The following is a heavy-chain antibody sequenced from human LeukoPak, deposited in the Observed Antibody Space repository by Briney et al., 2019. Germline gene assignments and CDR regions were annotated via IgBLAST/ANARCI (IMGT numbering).Heavy chain of an antibody. D-gene: IGHD6-19*01. CDR1: GFTFSDYY. CDR3: ARGKMAVAGKGPVDAFDI. V-gene: IGHV3-11*04. CDR2: ISSSGSTI. Sequence: GGSLRLSCAASGFTFSDYYMSWIRQAPGKGLEWVSYISSSGSTIYYADSVKGRFTISRDNAKNSLYLQMNSLRAEDTAVYYCARGKMAVAGKGPVDAFDIWGQGTMVTVSS. J-gene: IGHJ3*02.